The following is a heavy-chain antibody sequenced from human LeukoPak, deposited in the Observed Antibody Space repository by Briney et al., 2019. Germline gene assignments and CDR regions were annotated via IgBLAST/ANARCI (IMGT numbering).Heavy chain of an antibody. CDR3: ARGRSSMVRGYYYYYMDV. CDR1: GGSISSGGYS. D-gene: IGHD3-10*01. V-gene: IGHV4-61*08. Sequence: PSETLSLTCAVSGGSISSGGYSWSWIRQPPGKGLEWIGYIYYSGSTNYNPSLKSRVTISVDTSKNQFSLKLSSVTAADTAVYYCARGRSSMVRGYYYYYMDVWGKGTTVTISS. J-gene: IGHJ6*03. CDR2: IYYSGST.